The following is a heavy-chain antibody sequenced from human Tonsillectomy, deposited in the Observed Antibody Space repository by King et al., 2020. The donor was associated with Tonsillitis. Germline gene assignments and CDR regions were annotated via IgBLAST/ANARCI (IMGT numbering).Heavy chain of an antibody. J-gene: IGHJ6*03. D-gene: IGHD2-2*01. CDR1: GFTFSDYY. CDR3: AREWYCTSCSIHMYV. CDR2: ISSSGSSI. V-gene: IGHV3-11*01. Sequence: VQLVETGGGMVKTGGSLRHSCAASGFTFSDYYMIWIRQAPGKGLEWVSYISSSGSSIFYADSVKGRFTISRDNAKNSLYLQMNSLRAEDTAVYYCAREWYCTSCSIHMYVCCKGTTVTVSS.